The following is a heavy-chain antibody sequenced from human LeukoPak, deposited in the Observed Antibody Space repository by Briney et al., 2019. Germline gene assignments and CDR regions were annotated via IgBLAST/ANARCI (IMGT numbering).Heavy chain of an antibody. CDR3: AKEGSGYDYARHWDY. V-gene: IGHV3-30-3*01. D-gene: IGHD5-12*01. CDR1: GFTFSSYF. J-gene: IGHJ4*02. Sequence: PGGSLRLSCAVSGFTFSSYFMHWVRQAPGKGLEWVALISYDGSIKYYADSVKGRFTISRDNSKNTLYLQMNSLRAEDTAVYYCAKEGSGYDYARHWDYWGQGTLVTVSS. CDR2: ISYDGSIK.